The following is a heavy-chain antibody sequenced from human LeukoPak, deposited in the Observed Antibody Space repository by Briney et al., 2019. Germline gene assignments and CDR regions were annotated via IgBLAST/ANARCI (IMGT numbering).Heavy chain of an antibody. CDR2: IDPGDSDI. V-gene: IGHV5-51*01. D-gene: IGHD5-18*01. CDR1: GYRFTSYW. CDR3: ARHGAGIGTYGYHYFGMDV. J-gene: IGHJ6*02. Sequence: LGESLKISCKGSGYRFTSYWIGWVRQMPGKGLEWMGIIDPGDSDIRYSPSFQGQVTISVDKSINTAYLQWSSLKASDTAMYYCARHGAGIGTYGYHYFGMDVWGQGTTVTVSS.